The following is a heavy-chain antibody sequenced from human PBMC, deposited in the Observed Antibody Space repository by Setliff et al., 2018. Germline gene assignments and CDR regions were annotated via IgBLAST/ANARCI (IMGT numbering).Heavy chain of an antibody. D-gene: IGHD3-22*01. CDR2: ISGSSAYK. J-gene: IGHJ6*03. CDR3: ARNYYDSGDHLPFYYYYMDA. CDR1: GFTFDSHT. V-gene: IGHV3-21*01. Sequence: GGSLRLSCAASGFTFDSHTMNWVRQAPGKGLEWVSSISGSSAYKYYADSLKGRFTISRDNAKSSLYLQVDSLRAEDTAVYYCARNYYDSGDHLPFYYYYMDAWGEGTTVTVSS.